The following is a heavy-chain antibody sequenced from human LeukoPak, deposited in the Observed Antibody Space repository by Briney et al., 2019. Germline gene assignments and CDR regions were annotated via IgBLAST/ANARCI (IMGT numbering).Heavy chain of an antibody. Sequence: GGSLRLSCAASGFTFSNYGMHWVRQAPGKGLEWVAFIHYDGSNKHYVDSVKGRFTISRDNSKSTLFLQVNSLRSEDTAVYYCARGDDYVWGRYYMDVWGKGTTVTVSS. CDR2: IHYDGSNK. J-gene: IGHJ6*03. D-gene: IGHD3-16*01. CDR1: GFTFSNYG. V-gene: IGHV3-30*02. CDR3: ARGDDYVWGRYYMDV.